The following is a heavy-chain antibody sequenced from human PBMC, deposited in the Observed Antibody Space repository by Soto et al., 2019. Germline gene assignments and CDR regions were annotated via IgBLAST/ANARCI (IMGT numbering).Heavy chain of an antibody. D-gene: IGHD3-16*01. J-gene: IGHJ6*02. CDR1: GGGLGSYA. V-gene: IGHV1-69*13. CDR2: IIPIFGTA. CDR3: AREGGTTFVFLAV. Sequence: GAPAEASCKESGGGLGSYASSWVQQAPGQGLEWMGGIIPIFGTANYAQKFQGRVTITADESTSTAYMELSSLRSEDTAVYYCAREGGTTFVFLAVLVQGTTVTGFS.